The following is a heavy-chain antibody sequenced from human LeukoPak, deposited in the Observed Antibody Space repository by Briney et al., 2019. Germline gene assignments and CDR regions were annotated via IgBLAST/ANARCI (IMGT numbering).Heavy chain of an antibody. V-gene: IGHV3-30*18. D-gene: IGHD1-26*01. CDR1: GFTYCSYG. CDR3: AKDHSRSYSWYFDL. Sequence: GGSLRLSCAASGFTYCSYGMHWVRQAPGKGLEGVADISYDGSNKYYADCVKGRFTIPRDNSKNTLYLKMNSLRAEDTAVYYCAKDHSRSYSWYFDLWGRGTLVSVSS. J-gene: IGHJ2*01. CDR2: ISYDGSNK.